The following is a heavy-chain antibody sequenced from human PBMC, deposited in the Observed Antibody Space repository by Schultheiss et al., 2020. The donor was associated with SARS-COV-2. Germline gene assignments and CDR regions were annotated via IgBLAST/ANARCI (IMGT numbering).Heavy chain of an antibody. CDR3: ARRLDSGSYLDLFDP. CDR2: INPNSGGT. CDR1: GYTFTGYY. J-gene: IGHJ5*02. Sequence: ASVKVSCKASGYTFTGYYMHWVRQAPGQGLEWMGWINPNSGGTNYAQKFQGRVTMTTDTSTSTAYMELRSLRSDDTAVYYCARRLDSGSYLDLFDPWGQGTLVTVSS. D-gene: IGHD1-26*01. V-gene: IGHV1-2*02.